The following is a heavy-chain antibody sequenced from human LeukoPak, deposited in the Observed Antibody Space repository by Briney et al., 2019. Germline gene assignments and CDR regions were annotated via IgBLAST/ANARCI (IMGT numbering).Heavy chain of an antibody. Sequence: GGSLRLSCEGSGFSFSSYWMTWVRQSPGRGPEWVANIRQDESERYTVDSVKGRFTISRDNAKNSVYLHMNSLRAEDTALYYCARLSAYYYGSFFYYYMDVWGKGTTVTVSS. J-gene: IGHJ6*03. CDR2: IRQDESER. CDR1: GFSFSSYW. V-gene: IGHV3-7*01. D-gene: IGHD3-10*01. CDR3: ARLSAYYYGSFFYYYMDV.